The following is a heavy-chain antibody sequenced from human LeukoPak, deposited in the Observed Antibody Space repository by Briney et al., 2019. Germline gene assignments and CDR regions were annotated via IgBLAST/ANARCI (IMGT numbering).Heavy chain of an antibody. CDR1: GGTFSSYA. V-gene: IGHV1-69*13. CDR2: IIPIFGTA. Sequence: ASVKVSCKASGGTFSSYAISWVRQAPGQGLEWMGGIIPIFGTANYAQKFQGRVTITADESTSTAYMELNSLRSEDTAVYYCASALDYSSTSCSGRVAFDIWGQGTMVTVSS. CDR3: ASALDYSSTSCSGRVAFDI. D-gene: IGHD2-2*01. J-gene: IGHJ3*02.